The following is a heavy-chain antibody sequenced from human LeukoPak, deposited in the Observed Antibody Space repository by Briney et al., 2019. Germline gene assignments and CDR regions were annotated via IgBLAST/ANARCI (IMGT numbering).Heavy chain of an antibody. J-gene: IGHJ4*02. D-gene: IGHD1-14*01. CDR1: GDSVSSTAA. V-gene: IGHV6-1*01. Sequence: SSQTLSLTCAISGDSVSSTAAWNWIRQSPSRGLEWLGRTYYRATWYYDYAISVKGRITINTDTSTNQFSLQLNSVTPEDTAVYYCARDRNFLDYWGQGTLVTVSS. CDR2: TYYRATWYY. CDR3: ARDRNFLDY.